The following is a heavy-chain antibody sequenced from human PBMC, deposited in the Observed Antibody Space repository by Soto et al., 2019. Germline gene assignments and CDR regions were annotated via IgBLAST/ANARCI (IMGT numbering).Heavy chain of an antibody. CDR1: GFTFSSYS. V-gene: IGHV3-21*01. CDR3: ARVGRSNWYFDL. CDR2: ISSSSSYI. J-gene: IGHJ2*01. Sequence: EVQLVESGGGLVKPGGSLRLSCAASGFTFSSYSMNWVRQAPGKGLEWVSSISSSSSYIYYADSVKGRFTISRDNAKNSLYLQMNSLRAEDTAVYYCARVGRSNWYFDLWGRGTLVTVSS.